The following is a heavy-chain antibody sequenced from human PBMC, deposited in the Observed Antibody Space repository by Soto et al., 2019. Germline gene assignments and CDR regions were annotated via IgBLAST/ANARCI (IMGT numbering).Heavy chain of an antibody. CDR2: ISSSSSTI. CDR1: GFTFCSYS. D-gene: IGHD3-3*01. CDR3: ARGGYDFWSGYPYYYMDV. Sequence: TCTFSGFTFCSYSMNLVRQAPGKGLEWVSYISSSSSTIYYADSVKGRFTISRDNAKNSLYLQMNSLRAEDTAVYYCARGGYDFWSGYPYYYMDVWGKGTTVTVSS. V-gene: IGHV3-48*01. J-gene: IGHJ6*03.